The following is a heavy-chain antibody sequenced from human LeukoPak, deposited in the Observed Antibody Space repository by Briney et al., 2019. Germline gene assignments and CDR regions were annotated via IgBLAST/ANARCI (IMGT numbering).Heavy chain of an antibody. CDR1: GGSFSGYY. D-gene: IGHD2-15*01. CDR3: ARRRVVVAAGHWFDP. V-gene: IGHV4-34*01. Sequence: ASETLSLTCAVYGGSFSGYYWSWIRQPPGKGLEWIGEINHSGSTNYNPSLKSRVTISVDTSKNQFSLKLSSVTAADTAVYYCARRRVVVAAGHWFDPWGQGTLVTVS. J-gene: IGHJ5*02. CDR2: INHSGST.